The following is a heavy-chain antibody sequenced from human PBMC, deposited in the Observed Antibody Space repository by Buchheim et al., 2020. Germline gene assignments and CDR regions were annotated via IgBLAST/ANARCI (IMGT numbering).Heavy chain of an antibody. Sequence: QVQLQESGPGLVKPSQTLSLTCTVSGGSISSGSYYWSWIRQPAGKGLEWIGRIYTSGSTNYNPSLKSRVTISVETSKNQFSLKLSSVTAADTAVYYCARHDYSAMGVWGQGTT. CDR2: IYTSGST. CDR3: ARHDYSAMGV. J-gene: IGHJ6*02. CDR1: GGSISSGSYY. D-gene: IGHD4-11*01. V-gene: IGHV4-61*02.